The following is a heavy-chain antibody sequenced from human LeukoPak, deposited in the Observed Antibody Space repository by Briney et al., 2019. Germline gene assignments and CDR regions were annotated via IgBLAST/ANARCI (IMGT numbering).Heavy chain of an antibody. CDR2: MNPNSGNT. CDR3: ARGSTARYYYDSSGYYRGAVDY. V-gene: IGHV1-8*01. Sequence: GASVKVSCKASGYTFTSYDINWVRQATGQGLEWMGWMNPNSGNTGYAQKFQGRVTMTRNTSISTAYMELSSLRSEDTAVYYCARGSTARYYYDSSGYYRGAVDYWGQGTLVTVSS. J-gene: IGHJ4*02. D-gene: IGHD3-22*01. CDR1: GYTFTSYD.